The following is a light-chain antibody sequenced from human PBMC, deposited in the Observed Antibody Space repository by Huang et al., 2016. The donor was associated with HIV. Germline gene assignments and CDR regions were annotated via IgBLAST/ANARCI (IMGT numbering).Light chain of an antibody. CDR1: QSVVSNY. CDR2: GAS. J-gene: IGKJ2*01. Sequence: EIVLTQSPGTLSLSPGERATLSCRASQSVVSNYLAWYQQKPGKAPRLLIHGASSRVTGSPDRFSGSGSGTDFTLTISRLEPEDFAVYFCQQYGRSYTFGQGTKLEIK. V-gene: IGKV3-20*01. CDR3: QQYGRSYT.